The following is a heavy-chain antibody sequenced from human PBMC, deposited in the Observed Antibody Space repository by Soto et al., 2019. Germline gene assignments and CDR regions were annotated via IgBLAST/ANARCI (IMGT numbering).Heavy chain of an antibody. V-gene: IGHV1-18*01. CDR3: ARVGRIPANDAFDI. Sequence: WASVKVSCKASGYTFTSYGISWVRQAPGQGLEWMGWISAYNGNTNYAQKLQGRVTMTTDTSTSTAYMELRSLRSDDTAVYYCARVGRIPANDAFDIWGQGTMVTVSS. J-gene: IGHJ3*02. CDR1: GYTFTSYG. CDR2: ISAYNGNT. D-gene: IGHD6-25*01.